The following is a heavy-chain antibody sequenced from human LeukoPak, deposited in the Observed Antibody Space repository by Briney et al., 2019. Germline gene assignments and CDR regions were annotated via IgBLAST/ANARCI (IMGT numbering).Heavy chain of an antibody. V-gene: IGHV3-21*01. CDR1: GFTFSSYS. CDR3: AAPDCSSTSCANYYYYMDV. Sequence: PGGSLLLSCAASGFTFSSYSMNWVRQAPGKGLEWVSSISSSSSYIYYADSVKGRFTISRDNAKNSLYLQMNSLRAEDTAVYYCAAPDCSSTSCANYYYYMDVWGKGTTVTVSS. CDR2: ISSSSSYI. J-gene: IGHJ6*03. D-gene: IGHD2-2*01.